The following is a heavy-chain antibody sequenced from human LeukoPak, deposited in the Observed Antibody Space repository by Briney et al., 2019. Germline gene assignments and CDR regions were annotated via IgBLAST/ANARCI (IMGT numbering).Heavy chain of an antibody. CDR1: GYTFTSYG. CDR2: ISAYNGNT. CDR3: ARENYGSGSYYVRDFDY. Sequence: ASGKVSCKASGYTFTSYGISWVRQAPGQGLEWMGWISAYNGNTNYAQKLQGRVTMTTDTSTSTAYMELRSLRSDDTAVYYCARENYGSGSYYVRDFDYWGQGTLVTVSS. V-gene: IGHV1-18*04. J-gene: IGHJ4*02. D-gene: IGHD3-10*01.